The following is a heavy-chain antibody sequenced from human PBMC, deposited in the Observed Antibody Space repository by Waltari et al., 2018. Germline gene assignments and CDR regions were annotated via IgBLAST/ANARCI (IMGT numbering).Heavy chain of an antibody. Sequence: EVQLLESGGGLAQPGGSLTLSCAASGLTFSLHAMNWVRQAPGKGLEWVSGISGSGGSTYYADSVKGRFTISRDNSKNTLYLQMNSLRAEDTAVYYCAKDSPVLMVYAADYWGQGTMVTVSS. CDR1: GLTFSLHA. CDR3: AKDSPVLMVYAADY. V-gene: IGHV3-23*01. J-gene: IGHJ4*02. CDR2: ISGSGGST. D-gene: IGHD2-8*01.